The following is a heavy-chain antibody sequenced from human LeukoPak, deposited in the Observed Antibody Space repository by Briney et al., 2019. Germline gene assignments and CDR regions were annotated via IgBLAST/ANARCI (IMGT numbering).Heavy chain of an antibody. Sequence: QPGGSLRLSCAASGFTFSIHWVRQPPGKGLEWVAVISFDGSNKYYADSVKGRFTISRDNSKNTLYLQMNRLRAEDTAVYYSAREELGSSLGFDPWGQGTLVTVSS. V-gene: IGHV3-30-3*01. D-gene: IGHD3-16*01. CDR2: ISFDGSNK. J-gene: IGHJ5*02. CDR3: AREELGSSLGFDP. CDR1: GFTFS.